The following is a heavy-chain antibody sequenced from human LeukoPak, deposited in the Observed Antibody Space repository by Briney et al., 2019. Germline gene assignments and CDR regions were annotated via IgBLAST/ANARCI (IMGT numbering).Heavy chain of an antibody. D-gene: IGHD6-13*01. CDR1: GYTFTSYY. CDR3: ARTSSSTYYYYGMDV. J-gene: IGHJ6*04. Sequence: ASVKVSCKASGYTFTSYYMHWVRQAPGQGLEWMGIINPSGGSTSYAQKFQGRVTMTRDTSTSTVYMELSSLRSEDTAVYYCARTSSSTYYYYGMDVWGKGTTVTVPS. V-gene: IGHV1-46*01. CDR2: INPSGGST.